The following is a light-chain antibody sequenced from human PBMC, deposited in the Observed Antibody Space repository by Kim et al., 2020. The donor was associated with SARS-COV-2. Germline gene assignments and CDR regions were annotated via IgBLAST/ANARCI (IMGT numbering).Light chain of an antibody. CDR3: LQDYNYPYT. Sequence: SASIGDRVTITCRASQDIRNDLGWYQQKPGKAPELLIYGASSLQSGVPSRFAGSGSGTDFTLTISSLQPEDFATYYCLQDYNYPYTFGQGTKLEI. V-gene: IGKV1-6*01. CDR2: GAS. CDR1: QDIRND. J-gene: IGKJ2*01.